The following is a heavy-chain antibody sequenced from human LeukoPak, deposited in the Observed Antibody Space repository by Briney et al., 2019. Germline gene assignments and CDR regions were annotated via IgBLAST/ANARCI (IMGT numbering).Heavy chain of an antibody. D-gene: IGHD4-23*01. V-gene: IGHV5-51*01. CDR2: IYPGDSDT. Sequence: GESLKISCKGSGYSFTSYWIGWVRQMPGKGREWMGIIYPGDSDTRYSPSFQGQVTISADKSISTAYLQWSSLKASDTAMYYCARCSRSFRGGSPAYNWFDPWGQGTLVTVSS. CDR3: ARCSRSFRGGSPAYNWFDP. J-gene: IGHJ5*02. CDR1: GYSFTSYW.